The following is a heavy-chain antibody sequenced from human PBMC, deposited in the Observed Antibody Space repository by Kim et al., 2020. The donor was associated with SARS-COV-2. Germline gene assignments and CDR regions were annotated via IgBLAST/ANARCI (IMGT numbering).Heavy chain of an antibody. CDR3: ARRGVGELVPAGQNYFDY. J-gene: IGHJ4*02. CDR2: IYPGDSDT. CDR1: GYSFTSYW. D-gene: IGHD3-16*01. V-gene: IGHV5-51*01. Sequence: GESLKISCKGSGYSFTSYWIGWVRQMPGKGLEWMGIIYPGDSDTRYSPSFQGQVTISADKSISTAYLQWSSLKASDTAMYYCARRGVGELVPAGQNYFDYWGQGTLVTVSS.